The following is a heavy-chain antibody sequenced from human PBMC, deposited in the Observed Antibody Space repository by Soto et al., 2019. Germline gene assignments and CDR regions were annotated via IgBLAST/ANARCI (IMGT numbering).Heavy chain of an antibody. D-gene: IGHD3-10*01. V-gene: IGHV4-31*01. CDR3: ARPRTAMVRGVTTTYYFDY. Sequence: QVQLQESGPGLVKPSQTLSLTCTVSGGSISSGGYYWSWIRQHPGKGLEWIGYIYYSGSTYYNPSLKSPVTISGDTSKNQFSLKLSSVTAAHTAVFYCARPRTAMVRGVTTTYYFDYWGQETLVTVSS. CDR2: IYYSGST. J-gene: IGHJ4*02. CDR1: GGSISSGGYY.